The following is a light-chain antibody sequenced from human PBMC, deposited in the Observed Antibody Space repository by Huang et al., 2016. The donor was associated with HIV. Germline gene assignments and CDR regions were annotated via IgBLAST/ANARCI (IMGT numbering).Light chain of an antibody. CDR3: QQYNKFPWT. Sequence: DIQMTQSPSTLSASLGDRVTINCRANEGLNNWLAGYQQKPGEAPRLLIYMASKLERGVSARFSGSGSGTEFTLTINNLHPDDLATYHCQQYNKFPWTFGQGTKV. J-gene: IGKJ1*01. V-gene: IGKV1-5*03. CDR1: EGLNNW. CDR2: MAS.